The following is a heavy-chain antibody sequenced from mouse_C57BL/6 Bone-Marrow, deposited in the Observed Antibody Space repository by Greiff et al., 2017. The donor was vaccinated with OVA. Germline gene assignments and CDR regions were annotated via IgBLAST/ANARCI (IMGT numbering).Heavy chain of an antibody. CDR3: ARDVPYGYDFDY. CDR2: IYPGDGDT. CDR1: GYAFSSYW. D-gene: IGHD2-2*01. V-gene: IGHV1-80*01. J-gene: IGHJ2*01. Sequence: QVQLQQSGAELVKPGASVKISCKASGYAFSSYWMNWVKQRPGKGLEWIGQIYPGDGDTNYNGKFKGKATLTADKSSSTAYMQLSSLTSEDSAVYFCARDVPYGYDFDYWGQGTTLTVSS.